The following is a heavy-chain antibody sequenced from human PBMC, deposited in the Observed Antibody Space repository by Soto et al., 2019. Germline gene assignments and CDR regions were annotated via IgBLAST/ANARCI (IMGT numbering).Heavy chain of an antibody. CDR2: INAGNGNT. V-gene: IGHV1-3*01. CDR3: GRDNLIQLWFWSNAFDI. Sequence: ASVKVSCKASGYTFTSYAMHWVRQAPGQRLEWMGWINAGNGNTKYSQKFQGRVTITRDTSASTAYMELSSLRSEDTAVYYCGRDNLIQLWFWSNAFDIWGQGTMVTVSS. CDR1: GYTFTSYA. J-gene: IGHJ3*02. D-gene: IGHD5-18*01.